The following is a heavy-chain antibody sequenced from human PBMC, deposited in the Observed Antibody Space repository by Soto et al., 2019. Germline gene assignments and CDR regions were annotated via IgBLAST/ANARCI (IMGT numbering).Heavy chain of an antibody. CDR1: GYTFTHYY. Sequence: QVQLVQSGAEVKKPGASVKLSCRTSGYTFTHYYIHWVRQAPGQGLEWLAIINPASGSTNYAQDFQGRVTLTMDTSTTTVYMELSGLRAEDAAIFYCARDLAAGEYWGQGTRVTVSS. J-gene: IGHJ4*02. D-gene: IGHD6-13*01. CDR3: ARDLAAGEY. CDR2: INPASGST. V-gene: IGHV1-46*01.